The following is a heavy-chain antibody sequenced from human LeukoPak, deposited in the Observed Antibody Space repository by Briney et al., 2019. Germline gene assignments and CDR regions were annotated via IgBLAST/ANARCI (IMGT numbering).Heavy chain of an antibody. CDR3: AKDRTGDSGYFDY. V-gene: IGHV3-23*01. Sequence: GGSLRLSCAASGFTFSSYAMSWVRQTPGKGLEWVSAISGSGGSTYYADSVKGRFTISRDNSKNTLYLQMNSLRAEDTAVYYCAKDRTGDSGYFDYWGQGTLVTVSS. CDR1: GFTFSSYA. J-gene: IGHJ4*02. D-gene: IGHD1-26*01. CDR2: ISGSGGST.